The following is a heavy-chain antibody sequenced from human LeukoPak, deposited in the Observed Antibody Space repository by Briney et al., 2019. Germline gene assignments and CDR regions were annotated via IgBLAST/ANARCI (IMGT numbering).Heavy chain of an antibody. CDR2: IYTNGRT. Sequence: ETLSLTCTVSGGSISTYYWSWIRQPAGKGLEWIAHIYTNGRTNNNPSLKSRVTMSVDTSKNQFSLQLSSVTAADTAVYYCARDCYDTDAYYDRFFNLSGRGTLVTVSS. CDR1: GGSISTYY. V-gene: IGHV4-4*07. J-gene: IGHJ2*01. CDR3: ARDCYDTDAYYDRFFNL. D-gene: IGHD3-22*01.